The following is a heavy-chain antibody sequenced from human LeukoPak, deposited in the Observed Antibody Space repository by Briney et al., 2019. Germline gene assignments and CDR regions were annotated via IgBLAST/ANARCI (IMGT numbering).Heavy chain of an antibody. V-gene: IGHV3-74*01. CDR3: ARAGITTTGPLFQH. D-gene: IGHD6-13*01. J-gene: IGHJ1*01. CDR2: INSDGSIT. CDR1: GFTFTTYW. Sequence: PGGSLRLSCAASGFTFTTYWMHWVRQAPGKGLVWVSHINSDGSITSYADSVKGRFTISRDNAKNTLYLQMNSLRAEDTAVYYCARAGITTTGPLFQHWGQGTLVTVSS.